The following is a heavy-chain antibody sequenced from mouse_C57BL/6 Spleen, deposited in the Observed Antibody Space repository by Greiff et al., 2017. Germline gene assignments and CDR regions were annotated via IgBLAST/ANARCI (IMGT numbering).Heavy chain of an antibody. J-gene: IGHJ3*01. CDR2: INPGSGGT. D-gene: IGHD1-1*01. Sequence: QVHVKQSGAELVRPGTSVKVSCKASGYAFTNYLIEWVKQRPGQGLEWIGVINPGSGGTNYNEKFKGKATLTADKSSSTAYMQLSSLTSEDSAVYFCARSSYYYWFAYWGQGTLVTVSA. V-gene: IGHV1-54*01. CDR1: GYAFTNYL. CDR3: ARSSYYYWFAY.